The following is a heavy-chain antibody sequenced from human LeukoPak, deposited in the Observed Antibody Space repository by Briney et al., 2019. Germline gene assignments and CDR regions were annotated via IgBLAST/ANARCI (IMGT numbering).Heavy chain of an antibody. CDR3: ASAPGYSSSSRGAFDY. J-gene: IGHJ4*02. CDR2: IYYSGST. CDR1: GGSISSYY. D-gene: IGHD6-13*01. V-gene: IGHV4-59*12. Sequence: PSETLSLTCTVSGGSISSYYWSWIRQPPGKGLEWIGYIYYSGSTNYNPSLKSRVTISVGTSKNQFSLKLSSVTAADTAVYYCASAPGYSSSSRGAFDYWGQGTLVTVSS.